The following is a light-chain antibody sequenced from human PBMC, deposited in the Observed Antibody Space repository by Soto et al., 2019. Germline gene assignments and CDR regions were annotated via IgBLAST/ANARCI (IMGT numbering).Light chain of an antibody. CDR2: GAS. J-gene: IGKJ4*01. V-gene: IGKV3-15*01. CDR1: QSVSSN. CDR3: QQYNNWPHT. Sequence: EIVMTQSPATLSVSPGERATLSCRASQSVSSNLAWYQQKPGQAPRLLIYGASTRATGIPARFSGSGSGTEFTLTISSLQSEDLAVYYCQQYNNWPHTFGGGTKVEIK.